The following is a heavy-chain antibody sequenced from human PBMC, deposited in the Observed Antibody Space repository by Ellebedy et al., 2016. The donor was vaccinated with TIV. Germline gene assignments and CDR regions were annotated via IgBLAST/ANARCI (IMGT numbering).Heavy chain of an antibody. Sequence: SETLSLXXIVSGGSVSYGRYYWSWIRQSPGKGLEWIGSMYSTGTTNYNPSLRSRVTISVDTSKNQFSLRLSSVTAADTGVYYCARTTAFDVWGQGTMVTVSS. CDR2: MYSTGTT. CDR3: ARTTAFDV. CDR1: GGSVSYGRYY. D-gene: IGHD1-14*01. J-gene: IGHJ3*01. V-gene: IGHV4-61*01.